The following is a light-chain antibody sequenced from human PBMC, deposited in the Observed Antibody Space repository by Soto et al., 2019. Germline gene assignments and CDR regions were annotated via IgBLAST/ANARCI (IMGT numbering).Light chain of an antibody. V-gene: IGKV3-20*01. CDR1: QSVSSSY. J-gene: IGKJ4*01. Sequence: EIVLTQSPGTLSLSPGERATLSCRASQSVSSSYLAWYQQKPGQAPRLLIYGASSRATGIPGRFSGSGSGTDFTLTISRLEPEDFAVYYCQQYGSSPQKTFGGGTKVEIK. CDR3: QQYGSSPQKT. CDR2: GAS.